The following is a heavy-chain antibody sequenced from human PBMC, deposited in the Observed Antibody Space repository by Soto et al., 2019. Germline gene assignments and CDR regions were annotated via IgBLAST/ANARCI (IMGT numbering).Heavy chain of an antibody. Sequence: QVRLVQSGTEVKRPGASVKISCRASGFTFTNYYIYWVRQAPGQGLEWMGVINPPGDNKASAQKFQGRVTMTRDTSTSTAYMELSSLRSEDTAVYYCARGRRVPGWFGADYWGQGTLLTVSS. CDR3: ARGRRVPGWFGADY. V-gene: IGHV1-46*01. D-gene: IGHD3-10*01. J-gene: IGHJ4*02. CDR2: INPPGDNK. CDR1: GFTFTNYY.